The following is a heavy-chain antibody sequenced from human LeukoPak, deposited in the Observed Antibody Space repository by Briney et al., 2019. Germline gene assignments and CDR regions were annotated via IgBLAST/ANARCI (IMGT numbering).Heavy chain of an antibody. D-gene: IGHD6-6*01. J-gene: IGHJ4*02. CDR2: INPNSGGT. CDR3: ARSSLVGPYTRPFDY. V-gene: IGHV1-2*02. Sequence: GASVKVSCTASGYTFTVYYMHWVRQAPGQGLEWRGWINPNSGGTNYAQKFQGRVTTTRDTSISTAYMELSRLRSEDTAVYYCARSSLVGPYTRPFDYWGQGTLVTVSS. CDR1: GYTFTVYY.